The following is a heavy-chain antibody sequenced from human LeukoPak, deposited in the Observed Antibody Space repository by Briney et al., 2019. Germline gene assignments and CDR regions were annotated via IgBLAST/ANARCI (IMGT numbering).Heavy chain of an antibody. CDR2: IKQDGSEK. Sequence: PGGSLRLSCAASGFTVSSNYMSWVRQAPGKGLEWVANIKQDGSEKYYVDSVKGRFTISRDNAKNSLYLQMNSLRAEDTAVYYCVGHSDYWGQGTLVTVSS. D-gene: IGHD3-16*01. CDR1: GFTVSSNY. V-gene: IGHV3-7*01. CDR3: VGHSDY. J-gene: IGHJ4*02.